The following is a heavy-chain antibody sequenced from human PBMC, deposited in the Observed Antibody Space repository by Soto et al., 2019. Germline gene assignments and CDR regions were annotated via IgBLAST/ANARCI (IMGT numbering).Heavy chain of an antibody. V-gene: IGHV1-69*13. D-gene: IGHD1-1*01. CDR1: GGTFSSYA. CDR2: IIPIFGTA. J-gene: IGHJ6*02. CDR3: ARDPWNWNPTDYYYGMDV. Sequence: SVKVSCKASGGTFSSYAISWVRQAPGQGLEWMGGIIPIFGTANYAQKFQGRVTITADESTSIAYMELSSLRSEDTAVYYCARDPWNWNPTDYYYGMDVWGQGTTVTVSS.